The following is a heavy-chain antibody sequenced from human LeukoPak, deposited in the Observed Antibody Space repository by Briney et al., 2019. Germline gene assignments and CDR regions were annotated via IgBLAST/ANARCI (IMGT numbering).Heavy chain of an antibody. CDR2: TSSSSSYI. J-gene: IGHJ4*02. V-gene: IGHV3-21*01. CDR1: GFTFSSYS. D-gene: IGHD2-2*01. CDR3: ARVKDIVVVPAARSNGVFGY. Sequence: PGGSLRLSCAASGFTFSSYSMNWVRQAPGKGLEWVSSTSSSSSYIHYADSVKGRFTISRDNAKNSLYLQMNSLRAEDTAVYYCARVKDIVVVPAARSNGVFGYWGQGTLVTVSS.